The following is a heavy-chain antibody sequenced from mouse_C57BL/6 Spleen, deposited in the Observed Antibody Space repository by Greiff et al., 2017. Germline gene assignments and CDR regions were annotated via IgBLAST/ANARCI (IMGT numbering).Heavy chain of an antibody. CDR1: GYTFTDYN. CDR3: AREDYGYDGTCAY. V-gene: IGHV1-22*01. CDR2: INPKNGVT. D-gene: IGHD2-2*01. Sequence: VQLQQSGPELVKPGASVKMSCKASGYTFTDYNMHWVKQSHGKSLEWIGYINPKNGVTNYNQKFKGKATLTVNKSSSTAYMELRSLTSEDSAVYYCAREDYGYDGTCAYWGQGTLVTVSA. J-gene: IGHJ3*01.